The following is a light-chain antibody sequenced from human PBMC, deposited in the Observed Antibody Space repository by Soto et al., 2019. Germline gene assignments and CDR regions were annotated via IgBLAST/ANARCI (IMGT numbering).Light chain of an antibody. Sequence: QSALTQPASMSGSPGQSITISCTGTSSDIGGYNYISWYQQLPGKAPKFIIYDVRNRPSGVSNRFSGSRSGNTASLTISGLQAEDEADYYCSSYTSSSTVIFGGGTKSPS. J-gene: IGLJ2*01. CDR3: SSYTSSSTVI. V-gene: IGLV2-14*01. CDR2: DVR. CDR1: SSDIGGYNY.